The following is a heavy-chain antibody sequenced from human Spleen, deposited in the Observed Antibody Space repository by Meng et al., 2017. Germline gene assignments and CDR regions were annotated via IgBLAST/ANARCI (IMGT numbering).Heavy chain of an antibody. CDR2: ISGSGGST. Sequence: GESLKISCAASGFTFSSYAMSWVRQAPGKGLEWVPVISGSGGSTYNADSVKGRFTISRDNSKSTLYLQMNSLKAEDTAVYYCAKAGIDVLTGHYRWGQGTLVTVSS. CDR1: GFTFSSYA. D-gene: IGHD3-9*01. CDR3: AKAGIDVLTGHYR. J-gene: IGHJ4*02. V-gene: IGHV3-23*01.